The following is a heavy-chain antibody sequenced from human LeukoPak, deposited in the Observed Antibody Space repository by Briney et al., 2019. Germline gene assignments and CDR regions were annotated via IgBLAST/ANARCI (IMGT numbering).Heavy chain of an antibody. Sequence: SETLSLTCTVSGGSISSYDWSWIREPPGKGLEWIGYIYTSGSTNYNPPLKSRVTISVDTSKNQFSLKLSSVTAADTAVYYCARYVGARGYFDYWGQGTLVTVTS. CDR1: GGSISSYD. CDR3: ARYVGARGYFDY. J-gene: IGHJ4*02. D-gene: IGHD1-26*01. CDR2: IYTSGST. V-gene: IGHV4-4*09.